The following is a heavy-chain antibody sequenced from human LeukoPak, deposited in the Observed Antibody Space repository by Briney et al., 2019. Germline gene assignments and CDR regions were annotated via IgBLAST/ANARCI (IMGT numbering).Heavy chain of an antibody. J-gene: IGHJ4*02. CDR3: AKGRGRYYYDSSGDY. D-gene: IGHD3-22*01. Sequence: GGSLRLSCGTSGFTFSSYVMSWVRQAPGKGLEWVSLITAIAGDTYYADSVKGRFTISRDNSKNTLYLQMNSLRAEDTAVYYCAKGRGRYYYDSSGDYWGQGTLVTVSS. V-gene: IGHV3-23*01. CDR2: ITAIAGDT. CDR1: GFTFSSYV.